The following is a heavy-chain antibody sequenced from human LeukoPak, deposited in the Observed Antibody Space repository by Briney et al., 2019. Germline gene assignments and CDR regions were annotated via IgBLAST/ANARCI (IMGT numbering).Heavy chain of an antibody. CDR2: INHSGST. CDR3: ARDYVHWFGP. V-gene: IGHV4-34*01. J-gene: IGHJ5*02. CDR1: GGSFSGYY. Sequence: PSETLSLTCAVYGGSFSGYYWSWIRQPPGKGLEWIGEINHSGSTNYNPSLKSRVTISVDTSKNQFSLKLSSVTAADTAVYYCARDYVHWFGPWGQGTLVTVSS. D-gene: IGHD4-17*01.